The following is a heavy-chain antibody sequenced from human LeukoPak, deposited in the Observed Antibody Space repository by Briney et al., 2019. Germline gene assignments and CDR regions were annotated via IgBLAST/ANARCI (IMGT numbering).Heavy chain of an antibody. V-gene: IGHV4-59*01. Sequence: SETLSLTCTVSDDSIRNYYWSWVRQPPGKGLEWVGHIYYSGSTSYNPTLKSRVTMSVDSSKNQFSLTLSSVTAADTAVYFCAGTDLIAVAARLDCWGQGTLVTVSS. D-gene: IGHD6-19*01. CDR2: IYYSGST. CDR1: DDSIRNYY. J-gene: IGHJ4*02. CDR3: AGTDLIAVAARLDC.